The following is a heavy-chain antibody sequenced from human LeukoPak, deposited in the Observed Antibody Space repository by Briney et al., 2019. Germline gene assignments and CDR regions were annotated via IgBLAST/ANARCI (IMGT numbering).Heavy chain of an antibody. CDR1: GYSISSGYY. D-gene: IGHD3-22*01. CDR2: INHSGST. Sequence: PSETLSLTCAVSGYSISSGYYWSWIRQPPGKGLEWIGEINHSGSTNYNPSLKSRVTISVDTSKNQFSLKLSSVTAADTAVYYCARGYYDSSGYYYHGIDYWGQGTLVTVSS. CDR3: ARGYYDSSGYYYHGIDY. V-gene: IGHV4-34*01. J-gene: IGHJ4*02.